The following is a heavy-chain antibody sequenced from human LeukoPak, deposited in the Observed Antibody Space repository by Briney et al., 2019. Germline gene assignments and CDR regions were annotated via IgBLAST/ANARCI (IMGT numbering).Heavy chain of an antibody. CDR2: IYYSGST. D-gene: IGHD3-10*01. V-gene: IGHV4-39*07. CDR1: GGSISSSSYY. Sequence: PSETLSLTCTVSGGSISSSSYYWGWIRQPPGKGLEWIGSIYYSGSTYYNPSLKSRATISVDTSKNQFSLKLSSVTAADTAVYYCARDSAQYYYGSELDAFDIWGQGTMVTVSS. CDR3: ARDSAQYYYGSELDAFDI. J-gene: IGHJ3*02.